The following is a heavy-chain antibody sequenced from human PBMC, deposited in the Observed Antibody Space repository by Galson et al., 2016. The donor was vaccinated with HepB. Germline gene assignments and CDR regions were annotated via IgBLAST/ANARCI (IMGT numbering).Heavy chain of an antibody. CDR3: AIFYFDSGSYYNPDY. CDR2: IDPSDSYT. J-gene: IGHJ4*02. D-gene: IGHD3-10*01. V-gene: IGHV5-10-1*01. Sequence: QSGAEVKKPGESLRISCQGSTVNLIRYWISWVRQMPGKGLEWMGRIDPSDSYTKYSPSFQGHVTFSLDKSISTAYLQWSSLKASDTAMYYCAIFYFDSGSYYNPDYWGQGTLVTVSS. CDR1: TVNLIRYW.